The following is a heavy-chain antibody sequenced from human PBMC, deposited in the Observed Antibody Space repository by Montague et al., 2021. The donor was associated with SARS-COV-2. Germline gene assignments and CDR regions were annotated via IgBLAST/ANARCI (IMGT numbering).Heavy chain of an antibody. CDR1: GFTVGNNY. V-gene: IGHV3-66*01. CDR2: MYSGGST. J-gene: IGHJ4*02. CDR3: ARLDLIRANYY. Sequence: SLRLSCAVSGFTVGNNYMSWVRQAPGKGLEWVSLMYSGGSTYYADSVRGRFRISRDNPKNTVDLQMDGLRAEDTAIYYCARLDLIRANYYWGQGTLVTVSS. D-gene: IGHD3-10*01.